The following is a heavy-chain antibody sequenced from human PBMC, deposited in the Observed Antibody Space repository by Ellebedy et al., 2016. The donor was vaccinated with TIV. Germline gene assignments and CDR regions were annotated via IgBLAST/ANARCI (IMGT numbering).Heavy chain of an antibody. D-gene: IGHD6-13*01. V-gene: IGHV3-66*01. J-gene: IGHJ6*02. CDR3: TRGKARTGYQYGMDL. Sequence: PGGSLRLSCAASGFTVSSNYMSWVRQAPGKGLEWVSVIYSGGSTYYADSVKGRFTISRDNSKNTLYLQMNSLRAEDTAVYFCTRGKARTGYQYGMDLWGQGTTVAVSS. CDR2: IYSGGST. CDR1: GFTVSSNY.